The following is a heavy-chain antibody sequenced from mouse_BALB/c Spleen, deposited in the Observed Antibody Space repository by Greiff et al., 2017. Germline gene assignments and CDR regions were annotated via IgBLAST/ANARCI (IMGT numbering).Heavy chain of an antibody. D-gene: IGHD1-1*01. CDR3: ARNSYITTVVADWYFDV. Sequence: QVQLKESGPGLVQPSQSLSITCTVSGFSLTSYGVHWVRQSPGKGLEWLGVIWSGGSTDYNAAFISRLSISKDNSKSQVFFKMNSLQANDTAIYYCARNSYITTVVADWYFDVWGAGTTVTVSS. V-gene: IGHV2-2*02. J-gene: IGHJ1*01. CDR2: IWSGGST. CDR1: GFSLTSYG.